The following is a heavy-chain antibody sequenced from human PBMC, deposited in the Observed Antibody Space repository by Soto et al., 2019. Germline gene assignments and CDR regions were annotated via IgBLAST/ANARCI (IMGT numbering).Heavy chain of an antibody. Sequence: SETLSLTCAVYGGSFSGYYWSWIRQPPGRGLEWIGEINHSGSTNYNPSLKSRVTISVDTSKNQFSLKLSSVTAADTAVYYCARVDFVVVPAATETRKNWFDPWGQGTLVTVSS. CDR1: GGSFSGYY. V-gene: IGHV4-34*01. CDR3: ARVDFVVVPAATETRKNWFDP. CDR2: INHSGST. J-gene: IGHJ5*02. D-gene: IGHD2-2*03.